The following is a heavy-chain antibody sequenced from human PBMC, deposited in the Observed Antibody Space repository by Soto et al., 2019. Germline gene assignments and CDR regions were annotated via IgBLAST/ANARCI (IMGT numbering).Heavy chain of an antibody. D-gene: IGHD6-19*01. J-gene: IGHJ4*02. CDR3: AKGGWYEDH. CDR1: GGSVSGDY. V-gene: IGHV4-59*08. CDR2: THNSGNT. Sequence: TSETLSLTCTVSGGSVSGDYWSWIRQPPGKGLEWIGYTHNSGNTDYNPSLKSRVTISLDASRNEFSLSLRSVTAADTAVYYCAKGGWYEDHWGQGTLVTVSS.